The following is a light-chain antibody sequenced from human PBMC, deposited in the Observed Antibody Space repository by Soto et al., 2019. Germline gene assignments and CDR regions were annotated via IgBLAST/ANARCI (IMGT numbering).Light chain of an antibody. V-gene: IGKV3-20*01. Sequence: EIVLTQSPGTLSVSPGERATLSCRASQTISSNNLAWYQQKPGQAPSLLIYGTSSRATSIPDRFSGSGSGTDFTITISRLEPEDSAIYYCQQYISWTFGQGTKVEI. CDR3: QQYISWT. J-gene: IGKJ1*01. CDR2: GTS. CDR1: QTISSNN.